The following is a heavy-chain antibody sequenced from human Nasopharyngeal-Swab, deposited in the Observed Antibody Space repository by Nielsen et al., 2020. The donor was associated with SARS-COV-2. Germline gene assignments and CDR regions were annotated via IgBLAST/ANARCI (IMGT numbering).Heavy chain of an antibody. V-gene: IGHV3-48*01. D-gene: IGHD5-18*01. Sequence: GGSLRLSCAASGFTFSSYSMNWVRQAPGKGLKWVSYISSSSSTIYYADSVKGRFTISRDNSKNTLYLQMNSLRAEDTAVYYCAKDIEIQLWLRGYFDYWGQGTLVTVSS. CDR1: GFTFSSYS. CDR3: AKDIEIQLWLRGYFDY. CDR2: ISSSSSTI. J-gene: IGHJ4*02.